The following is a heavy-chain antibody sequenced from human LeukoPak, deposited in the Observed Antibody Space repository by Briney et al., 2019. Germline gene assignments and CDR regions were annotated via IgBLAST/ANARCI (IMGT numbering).Heavy chain of an antibody. CDR2: INPNSGGT. CDR1: GYTFTGYY. Sequence: ASVKVSCKASGYTFTGYYMHWVRQAPGQGLEWMGRINPNSGGTNYAQKFQGRVTMTRDTSISTAYMELCRLRSDDTAVYYCASFSGGSWRVDYWGQGTLVTVSS. CDR3: ASFSGGSWRVDY. V-gene: IGHV1-2*06. J-gene: IGHJ4*02. D-gene: IGHD2-15*01.